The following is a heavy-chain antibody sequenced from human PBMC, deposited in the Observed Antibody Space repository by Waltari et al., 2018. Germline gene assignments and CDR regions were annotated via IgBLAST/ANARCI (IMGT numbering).Heavy chain of an antibody. D-gene: IGHD3-10*01. CDR1: GFSFSHYW. J-gene: IGHJ4*02. Sequence: EVELVESGGDLVLSGWYLRLSCGASGFSFSHYWMSWVRQVPGQGLERVASISQDGSDRRYVDSVKGRFTISRDNAKNSLYLQMTSLRGEDTALYYCARDPFFGAYDYWGQGTLVTVSS. V-gene: IGHV3-7*01. CDR3: ARDPFFGAYDY. CDR2: ISQDGSDR.